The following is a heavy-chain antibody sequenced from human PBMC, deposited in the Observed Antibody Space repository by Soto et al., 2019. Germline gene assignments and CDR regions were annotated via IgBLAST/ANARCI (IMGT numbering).Heavy chain of an antibody. CDR1: GGSISSHL. CDR2: IYYAGST. Sequence: SETLSLTCTVSGGSISSHLWSWIRQPPGRGLEWIGFIYYAGSTKYNPSLNSRVTISVDTSKNQFSLTMTSVTAADTAVYYCASRIVATETFDYWGQGTLVTVSS. D-gene: IGHD5-12*01. V-gene: IGHV4-59*08. CDR3: ASRIVATETFDY. J-gene: IGHJ4*02.